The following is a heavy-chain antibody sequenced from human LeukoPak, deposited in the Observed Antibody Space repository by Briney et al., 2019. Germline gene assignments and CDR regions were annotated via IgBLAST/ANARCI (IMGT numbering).Heavy chain of an antibody. Sequence: GGSLRLSCAASGFTFSGSAMHWVRQASGKGLEWVGRIRSKANSYATAYAASVEGRFTISRDDSKNTAYLQMNSLKTEDTAVYYCTRHVAGELLFGGQGTPVTVSS. D-gene: IGHD2-21*01. CDR2: IRSKANSYAT. CDR1: GFTFSGSA. V-gene: IGHV3-73*01. J-gene: IGHJ4*02. CDR3: TRHVAGELLF.